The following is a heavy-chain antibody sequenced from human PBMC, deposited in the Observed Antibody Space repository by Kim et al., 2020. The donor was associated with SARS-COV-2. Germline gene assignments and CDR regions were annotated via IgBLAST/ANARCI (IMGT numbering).Heavy chain of an antibody. Sequence: SETLSLTCTVSGGSISSYYWSWIRQPPGKGLEWIGYIYYSGSTNYNPSLKSRVTISVDTSKNQFSLKLSSVTAADTAVYYCARRLDDETGTTKYWFDPWG. CDR2: IYYSGST. D-gene: IGHD1-1*01. V-gene: IGHV4-59*08. J-gene: IGHJ5*02. CDR3: ARRLDDETGTTKYWFDP. CDR1: GGSISSYY.